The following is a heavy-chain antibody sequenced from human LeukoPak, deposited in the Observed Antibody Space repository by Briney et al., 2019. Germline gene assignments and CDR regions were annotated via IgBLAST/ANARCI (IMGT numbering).Heavy chain of an antibody. D-gene: IGHD6-13*01. CDR2: IKKDGSDK. Sequence: PGGSLRLSCAASGFTFSSYWMNWVRQAPGKGLEWVANIKKDGSDKYYMDSVKGRFTISRDNGKNSLYLQMNSPRAEDTAVYYCARDTSPSITTTGYDAFDIWGQGTMVTVSS. CDR1: GFTFSSYW. CDR3: ARDTSPSITTTGYDAFDI. J-gene: IGHJ3*02. V-gene: IGHV3-7*01.